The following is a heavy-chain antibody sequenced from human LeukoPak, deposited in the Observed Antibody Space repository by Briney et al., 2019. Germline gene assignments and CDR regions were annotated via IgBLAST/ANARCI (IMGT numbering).Heavy chain of an antibody. CDR2: IIPIFGTA. CDR3: AREMSGSYDFDY. V-gene: IGHV1-69*05. Sequence: SVKVSCKASGGTFSSYAISWVRQAPGQGLEWMGRIIPIFGTANYAQKFQGRVTMTRNTSISTAYMELSSLRSEDTAVYYCAREMSGSYDFDYWGQGTLVTVSS. CDR1: GGTFSSYA. D-gene: IGHD1-26*01. J-gene: IGHJ4*02.